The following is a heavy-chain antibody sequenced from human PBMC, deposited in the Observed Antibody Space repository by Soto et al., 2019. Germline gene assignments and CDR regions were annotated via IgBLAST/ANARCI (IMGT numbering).Heavy chain of an antibody. D-gene: IGHD4-17*01. CDR3: ARETTVTTIGAFDI. J-gene: IGHJ3*02. V-gene: IGHV4-59*01. CDR1: GGSISSYY. CDR2: IYYSGST. Sequence: QVQLQESGPGLVKPSETLSLTCTVSGGSISSYYWSWIRQPPGKGLEWIGYIYYSGSTNYNPSLKSRVTISVDTSKNQFSLKLSSVTAADTAVYYCARETTVTTIGAFDIWGQGTMVTVSS.